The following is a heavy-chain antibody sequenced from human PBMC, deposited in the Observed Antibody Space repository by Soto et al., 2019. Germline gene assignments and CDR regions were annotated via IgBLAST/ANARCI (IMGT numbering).Heavy chain of an antibody. CDR3: ARGHYSSGWPIDH. Sequence: SETLSLTCTVSGDSFSDYYWNWIRQVPGKGLEWIGFVFHSATTSYNPCLKTRVAISDETSKKQFSLRLTSVTAADTAIYYCARGHYSSGWPIDHWGQGILVTVSS. CDR2: VFHSATT. CDR1: GDSFSDYY. J-gene: IGHJ4*02. V-gene: IGHV4-59*01. D-gene: IGHD6-19*01.